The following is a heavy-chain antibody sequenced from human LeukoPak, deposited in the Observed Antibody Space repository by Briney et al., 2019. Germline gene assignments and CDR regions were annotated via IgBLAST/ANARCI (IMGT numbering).Heavy chain of an antibody. CDR1: GYTFTGYY. CDR2: INPNSGGT. CDR3: AREGDIVVVLAAIPRRGSLDV. D-gene: IGHD2-2*01. V-gene: IGHV1-2*02. Sequence: ASVKVSCKASGYTFTGYYMHWVRQAPGQGLEWMGWINPNSGGTNYAQKFQGRVTMTRDTSISTAYMELSRLRSDDTAVYYCAREGDIVVVLAAIPRRGSLDVWGKGTTVTVSS. J-gene: IGHJ6*04.